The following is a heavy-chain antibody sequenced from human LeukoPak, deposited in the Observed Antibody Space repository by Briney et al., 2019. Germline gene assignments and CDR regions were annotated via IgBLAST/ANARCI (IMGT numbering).Heavy chain of an antibody. CDR3: ARSYGGSEYYFDY. D-gene: IGHD5-12*01. CDR2: IYHTGIT. CDR1: GGAISSGGYC. J-gene: IGHJ4*02. V-gene: IGHV4-30-2*01. Sequence: SQTLSLTCTVSGGAISSGGYCWSWVRQPPGKGLEWIGNIYHTGITNYNPSLKSRVTMSADPSKNQFSLNLSSVTAADTAVYYCARSYGGSEYYFDYWGQGTLVTVSS.